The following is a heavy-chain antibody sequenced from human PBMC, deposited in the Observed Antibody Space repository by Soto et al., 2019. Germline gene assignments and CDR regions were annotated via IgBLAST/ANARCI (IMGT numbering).Heavy chain of an antibody. CDR2: ISAYNGNT. CDR3: ARDPFPGYYYGSGSNPYYFDY. CDR1: GYTFTSYG. D-gene: IGHD3-10*01. Sequence: QVQLVQSGAEVKKPGASVKVSCKASGYTFTSYGISWVRQAPGQGLEWMGWISAYNGNTNYAQKLQGRVTMTTDTSTSTAYMELRSLRSDDTAVYYCARDPFPGYYYGSGSNPYYFDYWGQGTLVTVSS. V-gene: IGHV1-18*01. J-gene: IGHJ4*02.